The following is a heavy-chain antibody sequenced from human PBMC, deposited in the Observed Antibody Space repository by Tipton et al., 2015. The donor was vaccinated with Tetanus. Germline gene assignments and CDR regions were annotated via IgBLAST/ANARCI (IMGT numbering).Heavy chain of an antibody. CDR2: IFYGGTT. CDR1: GDSITSFY. V-gene: IGHV4-59*01. CDR3: ARGTWLYTSTYHRHWLDP. Sequence: TLSLTCTVSGDSITSFYWSWIRQPPGKGLEWIGYIFYGGTTNYNPSLKSRVTLSIDKSKNQFSLSLTSVTAADTAVYYCARGTWLYTSTYHRHWLDPWGQGTLVTVSS. D-gene: IGHD6-13*01. J-gene: IGHJ5*02.